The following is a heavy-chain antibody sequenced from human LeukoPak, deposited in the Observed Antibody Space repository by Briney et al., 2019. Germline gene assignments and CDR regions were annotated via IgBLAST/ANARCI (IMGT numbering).Heavy chain of an antibody. Sequence: SETLSLTCTVSGGSISSYYWSWIRQPPGKGLEWIGYIYHSGSTYYNPSLKSRVTISVDRSKNQFSLKVTSVTAADTALYYCARGSTAPYYFDYWGQGSLVTVSS. CDR3: ARGSTAPYYFDY. D-gene: IGHD3-10*01. CDR1: GGSISSYY. V-gene: IGHV4-59*12. CDR2: IYHSGST. J-gene: IGHJ4*02.